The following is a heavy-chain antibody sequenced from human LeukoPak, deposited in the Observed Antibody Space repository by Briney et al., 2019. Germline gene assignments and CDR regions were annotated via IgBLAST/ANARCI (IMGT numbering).Heavy chain of an antibody. Sequence: ASVKVSCKASGYTFTSYGISWVRQAPGQRLEWMGWINAGNGNTKYSQEFQGRVTITRDTSASTAYMELSSLRSEDTAVYYCAMGITGTTGFDPWGQGTLVTVSS. D-gene: IGHD1-20*01. J-gene: IGHJ5*02. V-gene: IGHV1-3*01. CDR1: GYTFTSYG. CDR2: INAGNGNT. CDR3: AMGITGTTGFDP.